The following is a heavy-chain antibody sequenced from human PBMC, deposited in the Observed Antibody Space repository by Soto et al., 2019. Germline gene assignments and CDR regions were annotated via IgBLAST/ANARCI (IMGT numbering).Heavy chain of an antibody. Sequence: EVQVLESGGGLVQPGGSLRLSCAASGFTFSNYAMSWVRQAPGKGLEWVSTISGSGDNTDYEDSVKGRFTISRDNSKNTLYLQMNSLRAEDTAVYYCAKDPLTVTPYFDYWGQGTLVTVSS. J-gene: IGHJ4*02. D-gene: IGHD4-17*01. CDR3: AKDPLTVTPYFDY. V-gene: IGHV3-23*01. CDR1: GFTFSNYA. CDR2: ISGSGDNT.